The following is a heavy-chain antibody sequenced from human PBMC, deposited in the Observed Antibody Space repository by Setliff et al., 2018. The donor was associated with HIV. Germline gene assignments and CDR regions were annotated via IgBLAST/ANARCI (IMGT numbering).Heavy chain of an antibody. V-gene: IGHV3-23*01. Sequence: LSLSCATSGLIFSNYALSWVRQAPGRGLQWVSTIGSGGDTHYPDSVKGRFSISRDNSKNTVYLEMNSLRAEDTAVYYCAKNDARGVVITYFDHWGQGTLVTVSS. D-gene: IGHD3-10*01. CDR1: GLIFSNYA. J-gene: IGHJ4*02. CDR2: IGSGGDT. CDR3: AKNDARGVVITYFDH.